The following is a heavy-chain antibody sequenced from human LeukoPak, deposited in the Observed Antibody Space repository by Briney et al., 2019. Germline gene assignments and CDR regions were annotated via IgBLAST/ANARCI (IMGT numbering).Heavy chain of an antibody. J-gene: IGHJ4*02. Sequence: ASVKVSCKASGYTFTSYAMNWVRQAPGQRLNRLGWINVGNGNTKYSQKFQHRVTITRDTSASTAYMELSSLRSEDTAVYYCAARPGIAVAGFDYWGQGTLVTVSS. D-gene: IGHD6-19*01. CDR3: AARPGIAVAGFDY. V-gene: IGHV1-3*01. CDR1: GYTFTSYA. CDR2: INVGNGNT.